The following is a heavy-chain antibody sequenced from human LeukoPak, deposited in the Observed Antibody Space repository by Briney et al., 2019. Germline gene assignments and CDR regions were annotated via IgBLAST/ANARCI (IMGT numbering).Heavy chain of an antibody. CDR1: GFTFSSYA. CDR2: ISGSGVAT. CDR3: AKGNYDFWSGYPGLSYFDY. V-gene: IGHV3-23*01. D-gene: IGHD3-3*01. Sequence: QPGGSQRLSCAASGFTFSSYAMSWVRQAPGKGLEWVSAISGSGVATYYADSVKGRFTISRDDSKNTLYLQMSSLRAGDTAVYYCAKGNYDFWSGYPGLSYFDYWGQGTLVTVSS. J-gene: IGHJ4*02.